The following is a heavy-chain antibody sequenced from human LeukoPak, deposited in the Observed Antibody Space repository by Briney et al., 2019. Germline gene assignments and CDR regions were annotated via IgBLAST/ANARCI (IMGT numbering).Heavy chain of an antibody. Sequence: SETLSLTCTVSGGSISSSSYYWGWIRQPPGKGLEWIGSIYYSGSTYYNPSLKSRVTISVDTSKNQFSLKLSSVTAADTAVYYCASSGPPYYYGMDVWGQGTTVTVSS. CDR1: GGSISSSSYY. D-gene: IGHD2-15*01. J-gene: IGHJ6*02. V-gene: IGHV4-39*01. CDR3: ASSGPPYYYGMDV. CDR2: IYYSGST.